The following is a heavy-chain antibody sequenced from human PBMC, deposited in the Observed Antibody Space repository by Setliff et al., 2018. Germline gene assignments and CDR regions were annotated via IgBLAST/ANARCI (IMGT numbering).Heavy chain of an antibody. CDR3: ERLVRYCTTTSCQRTSGDDF. Sequence: GASVKVSCKASGYTFNNYGVAWVRQAPGQGLDWMGWVTIYNGNTKYAQNLQGRLTLTTDRSTSTVYMELGSLTTDDTAVYYCERLVRYCTTTSCQRTSGDDFWGQGTLVTVSS. J-gene: IGHJ4*02. V-gene: IGHV1-18*01. CDR2: VTIYNGNT. D-gene: IGHD2-2*01. CDR1: GYTFNNYG.